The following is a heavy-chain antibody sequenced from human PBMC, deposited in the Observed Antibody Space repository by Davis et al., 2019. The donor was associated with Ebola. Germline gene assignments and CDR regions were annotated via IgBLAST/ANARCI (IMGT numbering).Heavy chain of an antibody. Sequence: ASVKVSCKASGYTFTNYAVHWVRQAPGQRLEWMGWINAGNGNARYSQKFQGRVTMTTDTSTSTAYMELRSLRSDDTAVYYCARGGMDCSGGSCYYYGMDVWGKGTTVTVSS. CDR2: INAGNGNA. CDR3: ARGGMDCSGGSCYYYGMDV. J-gene: IGHJ6*04. V-gene: IGHV1-3*01. D-gene: IGHD2-15*01. CDR1: GYTFTNYA.